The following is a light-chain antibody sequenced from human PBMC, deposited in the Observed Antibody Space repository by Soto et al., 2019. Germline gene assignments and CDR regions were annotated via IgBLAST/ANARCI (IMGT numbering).Light chain of an antibody. V-gene: IGKV2-28*01. CDR2: LGS. CDR1: QSLLHSNGYNY. CDR3: MQALQTPG. Sequence: IVMTQSPLSLPVTPGEPASISCRSSQSLLHSNGYNYLDWYLQKPGQSPQLLIYLGSNRASGVPDRFSGSGSGTDFTLEISRVEAEYVGVYYCMQALQTPGFGQGTRLEIK. J-gene: IGKJ2*01.